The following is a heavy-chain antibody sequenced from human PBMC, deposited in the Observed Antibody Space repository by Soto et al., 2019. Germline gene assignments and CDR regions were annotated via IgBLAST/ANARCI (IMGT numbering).Heavy chain of an antibody. Sequence: VQRVRSGAEVKKPGSSVKVSCKASVGTFSRYTINWVGQAPGEGLEWMGRIILIADIANYTQKSQCRVTITAEKSSPTAYMDLRSLGSDETALYCCAGGPTIFRGGPGWFDPWGQEPLVTVSP. CDR3: AGGPTIFRGGPGWFDP. CDR2: IILIADIA. D-gene: IGHD3-10*01. CDR1: VGTFSRYT. J-gene: IGHJ5*02. V-gene: IGHV1-69*02.